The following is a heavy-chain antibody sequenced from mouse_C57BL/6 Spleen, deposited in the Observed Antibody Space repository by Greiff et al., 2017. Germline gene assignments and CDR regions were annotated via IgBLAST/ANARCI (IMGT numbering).Heavy chain of an antibody. CDR3: ARPYSNYDYFDY. V-gene: IGHV1-4*01. Sequence: VKVVESGAELARPGASVKMSCKASGYTFTSYTMHWVKQRPGQGLEWIGYINPSSGYTKYNQKFKDKATLTADKSSSTAYMQLSSLTSEDSAVYYCARPYSNYDYFDYWGQGTTLTVSS. D-gene: IGHD2-5*01. CDR2: INPSSGYT. CDR1: GYTFTSYT. J-gene: IGHJ2*01.